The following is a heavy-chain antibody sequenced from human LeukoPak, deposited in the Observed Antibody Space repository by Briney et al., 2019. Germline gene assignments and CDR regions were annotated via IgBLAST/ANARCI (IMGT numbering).Heavy chain of an antibody. Sequence: PGGSLRLSCAASGFTFSSYDMHWVRQAPGKGLEWVSAIGTAGDTYYPGSVTGRFTISRENAKNSLYLQMNSLRAEDTAVYYCARGSSSWYGDAFDIWGQGTMVTVSS. J-gene: IGHJ3*02. D-gene: IGHD6-13*01. CDR2: IGTAGDT. V-gene: IGHV3-13*01. CDR1: GFTFSSYD. CDR3: ARGSSSWYGDAFDI.